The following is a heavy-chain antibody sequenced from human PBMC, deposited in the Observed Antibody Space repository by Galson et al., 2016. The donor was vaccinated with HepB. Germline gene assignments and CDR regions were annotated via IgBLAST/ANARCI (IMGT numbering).Heavy chain of an antibody. CDR2: ISPHNNNA. Sequence: SVKVSCKASGYTSTRFLINWVRQAPGQGLEWIGWISPHNNNANYAQKFQGRVTMTTNTSTSTAYMELRSLRSDDSAVYYCATSQAEYYDSSGYFYWGQGTLVIVSS. CDR3: ATSQAEYYDSSGYFY. D-gene: IGHD3-22*01. V-gene: IGHV1-18*01. CDR1: GYTSTRFL. J-gene: IGHJ4*02.